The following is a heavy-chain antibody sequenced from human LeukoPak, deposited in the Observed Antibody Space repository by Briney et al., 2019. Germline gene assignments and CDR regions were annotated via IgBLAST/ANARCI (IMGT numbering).Heavy chain of an antibody. CDR1: GGSISSYY. V-gene: IGHV4-59*01. CDR3: AGRIVGANFDY. Sequence: PSETLSLTCTVSGGSISSYYWSWIRQPPGKGLEWIGYIYYSGSTNYNPPLKSRITISVDTSKNQFSLKLSSVTAADTAVYYCAGRIVGANFDYWGQGTLVTVSS. J-gene: IGHJ4*02. CDR2: IYYSGST. D-gene: IGHD1-26*01.